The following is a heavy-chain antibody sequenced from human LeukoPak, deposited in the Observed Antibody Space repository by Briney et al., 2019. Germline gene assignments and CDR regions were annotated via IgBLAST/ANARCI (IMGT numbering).Heavy chain of an antibody. Sequence: GGSLRLSCAASGFTFDDHVMHWVRQAPGKGLEWVSGISWDSGRIGYADSVKGRFTISRDNAKNSLYLQMESLRVEDTALYYCAKPIAPGGQLVPPDLVHWGQGTLVTVSS. CDR1: GFTFDDHV. J-gene: IGHJ4*02. CDR2: ISWDSGRI. V-gene: IGHV3-9*01. D-gene: IGHD6-13*01. CDR3: AKPIAPGGQLVPPDLVH.